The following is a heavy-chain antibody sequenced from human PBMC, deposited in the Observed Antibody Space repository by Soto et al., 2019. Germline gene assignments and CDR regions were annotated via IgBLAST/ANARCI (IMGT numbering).Heavy chain of an antibody. CDR2: IYTSGST. V-gene: IGHV4-4*07. CDR1: GGSISSYY. Sequence: PSETLSLTCTVSGGSISSYYWSWIRQPAGKGLEWIGRIYTSGSTNYNPSLKSRVTMSVDTSKNQFSLKLSSVTAADTAVYYCARTHYDSSGYYSDYWGQGTLVTVSS. D-gene: IGHD3-22*01. CDR3: ARTHYDSSGYYSDY. J-gene: IGHJ4*02.